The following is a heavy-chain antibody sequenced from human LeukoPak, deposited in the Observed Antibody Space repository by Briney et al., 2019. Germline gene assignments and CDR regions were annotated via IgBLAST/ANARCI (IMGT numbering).Heavy chain of an antibody. D-gene: IGHD6-13*01. CDR3: ARGGIAAAGTLNWFDP. CDR1: GFTFSSYG. Sequence: PGRSLRLSCAASGFTFSSYGIHWVRQAPGKGLNWVAVISYDGSNKYYADSVKGRFTISRDNSKNTLYLQMNSLRAEDTAVYYCARGGIAAAGTLNWFDPWGQGTLVTVSS. V-gene: IGHV3-30*03. J-gene: IGHJ5*02. CDR2: ISYDGSNK.